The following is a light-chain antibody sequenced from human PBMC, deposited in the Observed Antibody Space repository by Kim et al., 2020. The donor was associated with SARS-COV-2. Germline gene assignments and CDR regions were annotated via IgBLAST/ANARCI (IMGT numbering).Light chain of an antibody. V-gene: IGLV3-21*04. CDR2: YDS. J-gene: IGLJ3*02. CDR3: QVWDSSSDLWV. Sequence: SYELTPPPSVSVAPGKTARITCGGNNIGSKSVHWYQQKPGQAPVLVIYYDSDRPSGIPERFSGSNSGNTATLTISRVEAGDEADYYCQVWDSSSDLWVFGGGTQLTVL. CDR1: NIGSKS.